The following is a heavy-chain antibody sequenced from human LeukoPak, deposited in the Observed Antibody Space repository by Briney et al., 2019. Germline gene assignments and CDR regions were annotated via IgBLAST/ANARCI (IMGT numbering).Heavy chain of an antibody. CDR2: INWNGGST. CDR3: ARGGGYYDSSGYYGDAFDI. V-gene: IGHV3-20*04. CDR1: GFTFSSYW. Sequence: GGSLRLSCAASGFTFSSYWMHWVRQASGKGLEWVSGINWNGGSTGYADSVKGRFTISRDNAKNSLYLQMNSLRAEDTALYYCARGGGYYDSSGYYGDAFDIWGQGTMVTVST. D-gene: IGHD3-22*01. J-gene: IGHJ3*02.